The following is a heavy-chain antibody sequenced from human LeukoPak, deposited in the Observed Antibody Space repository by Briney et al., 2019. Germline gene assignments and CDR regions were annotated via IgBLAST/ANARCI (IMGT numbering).Heavy chain of an antibody. CDR3: AKVPRRDLRGDSGYAESHAFDI. J-gene: IGHJ3*02. Sequence: GGSLRLSCAASGFTFSSYAMSWVRQAPGKGLEWVSAISGSGGSTYYADSVKGRFTISRDNSKNTLYLQMNSLRAEDTAVYYCAKVPRRDLRGDSGYAESHAFDIWGQGTMVTVSS. CDR1: GFTFSSYA. V-gene: IGHV3-23*01. D-gene: IGHD5-12*01. CDR2: ISGSGGST.